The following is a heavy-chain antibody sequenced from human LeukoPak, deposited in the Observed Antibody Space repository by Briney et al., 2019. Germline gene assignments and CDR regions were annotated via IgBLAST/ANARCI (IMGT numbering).Heavy chain of an antibody. J-gene: IGHJ5*02. Sequence: GGSLRLSCAASGFTFSSYTMNWVRQAPGKGPEWVSYISTSSSTVYHADSVKGRFTISRDNAKNTLYLQMNSLRAEDTAVYYCARALAVTGTGGFDPWGQGTLVTVSS. D-gene: IGHD6-19*01. V-gene: IGHV3-48*01. CDR2: ISTSSSTV. CDR3: ARALAVTGTGGFDP. CDR1: GFTFSSYT.